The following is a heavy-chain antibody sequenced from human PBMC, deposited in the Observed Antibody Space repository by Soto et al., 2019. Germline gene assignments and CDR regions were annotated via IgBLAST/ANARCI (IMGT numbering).Heavy chain of an antibody. J-gene: IGHJ4*02. V-gene: IGHV4-34*02. CDR2: INHSGST. CDR3: ARVYXDPTVGASRDDF. Sequence: QVLLQQWGAGLLKPSETLSLTCAVYGGSFRGYYWSWIRQPPGKGLEWIGEINHSGSTNYNPSLKSXXXXXXXXXXXXXXXXXXXXXXXXXXXXYCARVYXDPTVGASRDDFWGQGTLVTVSS. CDR1: GGSFRGYY. D-gene: IGHD1-26*01.